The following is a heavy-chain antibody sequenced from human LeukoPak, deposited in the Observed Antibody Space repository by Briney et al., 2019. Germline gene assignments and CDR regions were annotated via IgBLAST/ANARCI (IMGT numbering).Heavy chain of an antibody. Sequence: ASVTVPCKASGYTFTYYYIHWVRQAPGQGLEWMGWINPNSGDTNFAQKFQGRVTMTRDTSITTAYMELIGLTSDDTAVYYCAKIDTLGLYYFDYWGQGTLVTVSS. J-gene: IGHJ4*02. CDR2: INPNSGDT. CDR3: AKIDTLGLYYFDY. CDR1: GYTFTYYY. D-gene: IGHD2-2*02. V-gene: IGHV1-2*02.